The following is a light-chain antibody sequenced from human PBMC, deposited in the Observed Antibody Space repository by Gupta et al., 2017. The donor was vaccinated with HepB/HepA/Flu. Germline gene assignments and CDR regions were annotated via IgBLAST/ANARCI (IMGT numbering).Light chain of an antibody. CDR2: EVN. CDR1: SSDVGGYNH. V-gene: IGLV2-8*01. Sequence: QSALTQPPSASGSPGQSVTISCTGTSSDVGGYNHASWYQQHPGTAPKLMIFEVNQRPSGVPDRFSGSKSGNTASLTVSGRQADDEANYYCSSYAGSNNVVFGGGTKLTVL. J-gene: IGLJ2*01. CDR3: SSYAGSNNVV.